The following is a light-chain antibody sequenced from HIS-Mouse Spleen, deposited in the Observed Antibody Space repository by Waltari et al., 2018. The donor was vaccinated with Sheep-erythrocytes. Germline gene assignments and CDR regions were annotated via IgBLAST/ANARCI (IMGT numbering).Light chain of an antibody. CDR2: GNS. CDR1: SPNIRAGYD. V-gene: IGLV1-40*01. Sequence: QSVLTQPPSVSGAPGQRVTISCTGTSPNIRAGYDVHWHQHLPGTAPQLLIYGNSNRPSGVPDRFSGSKSGTSASLAITGLQAEDEADYYCQSYDSSLSGYVVFGGGTKLTVL. J-gene: IGLJ2*01. CDR3: QSYDSSLSGYVV.